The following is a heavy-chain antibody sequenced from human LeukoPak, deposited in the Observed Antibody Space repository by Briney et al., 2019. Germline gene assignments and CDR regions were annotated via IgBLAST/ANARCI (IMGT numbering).Heavy chain of an antibody. CDR1: GFTFSSYA. J-gene: IGHJ3*02. D-gene: IGHD3-16*01. CDR2: ISYDGSNK. Sequence: PGGSLRLSCAASGFTFSSYAMHWVRQAPGKGLEWVAVISYDGSNKYYADSVKGRFTISRDNSKNTLYLQMNSLRAEDTAVYYCARVYDFAFDIWGQGTMVTVSS. V-gene: IGHV3-30*01. CDR3: ARVYDFAFDI.